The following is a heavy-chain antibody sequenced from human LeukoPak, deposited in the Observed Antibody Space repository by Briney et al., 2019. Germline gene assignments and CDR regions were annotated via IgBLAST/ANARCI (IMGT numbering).Heavy chain of an antibody. CDR3: AKEVTLIVVARSFFDY. J-gene: IGHJ4*02. V-gene: IGHV1-3*04. CDR2: XNTATGNT. D-gene: IGHD3-22*01. CDR1: GYSFSNYA. Sequence: ASVKVSCKASGYSFSNYAIHWVRQAPGQRPEWMGXXNTATGNTRFSXNFQXRXTITRDTSANTVYMELSSLTSEDTAVYYCAKEVTLIVVARSFFDYWGRGTLVTVSS.